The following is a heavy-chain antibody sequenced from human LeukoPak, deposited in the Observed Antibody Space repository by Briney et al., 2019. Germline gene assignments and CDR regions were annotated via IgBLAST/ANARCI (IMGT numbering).Heavy chain of an antibody. J-gene: IGHJ3*02. CDR3: ARESSGHLNAFDI. Sequence: KPSETLSLTCTVSGVSISNYYWSWIRQPPGKGLERIGYIYYTGTTNYNPSPKSRVTISLDTSKNQFSLKLTSVSAADTAVYFCARESSGHLNAFDIWGQGTMVTVSS. CDR2: IYYTGTT. D-gene: IGHD6-19*01. CDR1: GVSISNYY. V-gene: IGHV4-59*01.